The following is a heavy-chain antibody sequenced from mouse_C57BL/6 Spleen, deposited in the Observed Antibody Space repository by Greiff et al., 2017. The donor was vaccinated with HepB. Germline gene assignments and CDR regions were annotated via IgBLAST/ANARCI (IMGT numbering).Heavy chain of an antibody. D-gene: IGHD4-1*01. V-gene: IGHV1-76*01. CDR1: GYTFTDYY. J-gene: IGHJ2*01. CDR2: IYPGSGNT. CDR3: ARSETGTVYFDY. Sequence: VQLQQSGAELVRPGASVKLSCKASGYTFTDYYINWVKQRPGQGLEWIARIYPGSGNTYYNEKFKGKATLTAEKSSSTAYMQLSSLTSEDSAVYFCARSETGTVYFDYWGQGTTLTVSS.